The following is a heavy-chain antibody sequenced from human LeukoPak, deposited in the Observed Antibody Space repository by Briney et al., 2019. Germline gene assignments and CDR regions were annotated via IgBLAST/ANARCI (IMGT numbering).Heavy chain of an antibody. J-gene: IGHJ3*02. CDR1: GGSISSYY. V-gene: IGHV4-59*12. CDR3: AREEVLDAFDI. Sequence: SETLSLTCTVSGGSISSYYWSWIRQPPGKGLEWIGYIYYSGSTNYNPSLKSRVTISVDTSKNQFSLKLSSVTAADTAVYYCAREEVLDAFDIWGQGTMVTVSS. CDR2: IYYSGST.